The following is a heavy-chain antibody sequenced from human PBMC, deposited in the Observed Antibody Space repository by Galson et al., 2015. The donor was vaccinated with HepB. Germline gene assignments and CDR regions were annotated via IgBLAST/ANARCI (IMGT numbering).Heavy chain of an antibody. D-gene: IGHD2-2*01. CDR2: ISGSSGST. Sequence: SLRLSCAASGLTFSSYAMSWVRQAPGKGLEWVSAISGSSGSTYYADSVKGRFTISRDNSKNTLYLQMNSLRAEDTAVYYCAKDRGCSSTSCYVMAIYGMDVWGQGTTVTVSS. CDR1: GLTFSSYA. CDR3: AKDRGCSSTSCYVMAIYGMDV. J-gene: IGHJ6*02. V-gene: IGHV3-23*01.